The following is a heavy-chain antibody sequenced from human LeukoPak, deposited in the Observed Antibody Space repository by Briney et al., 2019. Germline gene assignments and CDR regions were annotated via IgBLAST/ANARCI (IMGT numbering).Heavy chain of an antibody. Sequence: GGSLRLSCAASGFTFSSYSMNWVRPAPGKGLEWVSYISSSSSYIYYADSVKGRFTISRDNAKNSLYLQMNSLRAEDTAVYYCASRIDGDYGLDFDYWGQGTLVTVSS. CDR3: ASRIDGDYGLDFDY. CDR1: GFTFSSYS. CDR2: ISSSSSYI. V-gene: IGHV3-21*01. J-gene: IGHJ4*02. D-gene: IGHD4-17*01.